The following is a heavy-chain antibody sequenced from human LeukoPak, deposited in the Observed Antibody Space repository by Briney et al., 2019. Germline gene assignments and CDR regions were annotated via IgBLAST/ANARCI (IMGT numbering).Heavy chain of an antibody. Sequence: PSETLSLTCTVSGGSISSSSYYWGWIRQPPGKGLEWIGSIYYSGSTYYNPSLKSRVTISVDTSKNQFSLKLSSVTAADTAVYYCARGNSGSYYGYYFYYYYMDVWGKGTTVTVSS. CDR1: GGSISSSSYY. J-gene: IGHJ6*03. CDR2: IYYSGST. V-gene: IGHV4-39*07. CDR3: ARGNSGSYYGYYFYYYYMDV. D-gene: IGHD1-26*01.